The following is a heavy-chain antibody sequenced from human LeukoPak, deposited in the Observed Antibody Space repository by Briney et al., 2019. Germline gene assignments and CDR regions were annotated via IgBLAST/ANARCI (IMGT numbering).Heavy chain of an antibody. J-gene: IGHJ4*02. CDR1: GYTFTSFG. CDR3: ARFTVTGFDY. V-gene: IGHV1-18*01. D-gene: IGHD4-17*01. CDR2: IGGNNGNT. Sequence: ASLRVSSKASGYTFTSFGISSVRRAPGQGVEWMGLIGGNNGNTNYAQKLPGRVTMTTDTCTSTAYMQLTSLRSDDTAVYYCARFTVTGFDYWGQGTLVTVSS.